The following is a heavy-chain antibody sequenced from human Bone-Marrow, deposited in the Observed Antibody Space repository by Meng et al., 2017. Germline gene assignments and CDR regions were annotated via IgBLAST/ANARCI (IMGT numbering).Heavy chain of an antibody. CDR2: IYHSGST. Sequence: SGPGVVKPRGTLCLPWPGSGGSISISNWWSWVRQPPGKGLEWIGEIYHSGSTNYNPSLKSRVTISVDKSKNQFSLKLSSVTAADTAVYYCARDSRTYYYDSSGYTFDYWGQGTLVTVSS. J-gene: IGHJ4*02. CDR3: ARDSRTYYYDSSGYTFDY. CDR1: GGSISISNW. V-gene: IGHV4-4*03. D-gene: IGHD3-22*01.